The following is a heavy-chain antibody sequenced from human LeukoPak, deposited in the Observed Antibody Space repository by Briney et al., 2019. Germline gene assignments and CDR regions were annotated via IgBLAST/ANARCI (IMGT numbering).Heavy chain of an antibody. D-gene: IGHD3-22*01. CDR1: GYTFTGYY. CDR3: AREYYYESSDYYVVLSGAFDI. Sequence: RASMKVSCKASGYTFTGYYMHWVRQAPGQGLEWMGWINPNSDVTNYAQKFQGRVTMTRDTSISTAYMELSSLRSDDTAVYYCAREYYYESSDYYVVLSGAFDIWGHGTMVNASS. J-gene: IGHJ3*02. V-gene: IGHV1-2*02. CDR2: INPNSDVT.